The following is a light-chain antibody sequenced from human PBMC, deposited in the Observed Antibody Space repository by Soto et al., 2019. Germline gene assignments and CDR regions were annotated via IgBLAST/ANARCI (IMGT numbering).Light chain of an antibody. Sequence: EIVLTQSPGTLSLSPGERATLSCRASQSVTSNYLAWFQQKPGQAPRLLIYGASNRATGIPDRFSGSGSGTDFTLTISSLEPEDFAVYYCQQRSYWLTFGGGTKVDIK. V-gene: IGKV3D-20*02. CDR1: QSVTSNY. J-gene: IGKJ4*01. CDR2: GAS. CDR3: QQRSYWLT.